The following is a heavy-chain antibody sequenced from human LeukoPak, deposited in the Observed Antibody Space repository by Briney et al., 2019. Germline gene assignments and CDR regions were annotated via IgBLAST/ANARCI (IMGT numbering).Heavy chain of an antibody. CDR3: ARDSSTYAGPPDD. CDR2: INHNGNVY. V-gene: IGHV3-7*03. D-gene: IGHD2-2*01. CDR1: GFTFSSYW. Sequence: GGSLRLSCAASGFTFSSYWMNWARQAPGKGLEWVASINHNGNVYYYVDSVKGRFTISRDNAKNSLYLQMSNLRAEDTAVYYCARDSSTYAGPPDDWGQGTLVTVSS. J-gene: IGHJ4*02.